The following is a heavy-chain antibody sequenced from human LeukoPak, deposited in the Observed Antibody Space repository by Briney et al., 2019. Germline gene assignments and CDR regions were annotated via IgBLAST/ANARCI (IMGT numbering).Heavy chain of an antibody. Sequence: SETLSLTCAVYGGSFSGYYWSWIRQPPGKGLEWIGEINHSGSTNYNPSLKSRVTISVDTSKSQFSLKLSSVTAADTAVYYCASRLRSSSWYNYWGQGTLVTVSS. J-gene: IGHJ4*02. CDR3: ASRLRSSSWYNY. V-gene: IGHV4-34*09. D-gene: IGHD6-13*01. CDR1: GGSFSGYY. CDR2: INHSGST.